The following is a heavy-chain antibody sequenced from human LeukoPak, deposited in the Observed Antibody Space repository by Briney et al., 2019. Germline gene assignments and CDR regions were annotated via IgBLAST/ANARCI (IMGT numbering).Heavy chain of an antibody. J-gene: IGHJ4*02. V-gene: IGHV3-11*01. CDR2: ISSSGSTI. Sequence: GGSLRLSCAASGFTFSDYYMSWIRQAPGKGLEWVSYISSSGSTIYYADSVKGRFTISRDNAKNSLYLQMNSLRAEDTAVHYCARDARWLQSEWTRPGLYYFDYWGQGTLVTVSS. CDR3: ARDARWLQSEWTRPGLYYFDY. CDR1: GFTFSDYY. D-gene: IGHD5-24*01.